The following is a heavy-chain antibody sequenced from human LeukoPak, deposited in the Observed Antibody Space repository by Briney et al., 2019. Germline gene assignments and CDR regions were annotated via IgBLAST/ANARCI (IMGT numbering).Heavy chain of an antibody. Sequence: GGSLRLSCAASEFSVGSNYMTWVRQAPGKGLEWVSLIYSGGSTYYADSVKGRFTISRDNAKNSLYLQMNSLRADDTAVYYCARGQPRRYGSGTYSFDYWGLGTLLTVSS. J-gene: IGHJ4*02. V-gene: IGHV3-66*01. D-gene: IGHD3-10*01. CDR2: IYSGGST. CDR3: ARGQPRRYGSGTYSFDY. CDR1: EFSVGSNY.